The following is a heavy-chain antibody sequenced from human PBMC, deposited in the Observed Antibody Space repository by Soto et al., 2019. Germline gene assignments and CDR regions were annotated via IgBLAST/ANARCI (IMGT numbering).Heavy chain of an antibody. D-gene: IGHD7-27*01. J-gene: IGHJ6*02. CDR1: GGSISSYY. CDR2: IYYSGST. Sequence: QVQLQQSGPGLVKPSETLSLTCTASGGSISSYYWSWIHQPPGKRLEWIVYIYYSGSTNYNPSLKSRVTIAVDTSKNQLSLKLSSVTAADTAVYYCAGHENWGGYYYGMDVWGQGTTVTVSS. V-gene: IGHV4-59*08. CDR3: AGHENWGGYYYGMDV.